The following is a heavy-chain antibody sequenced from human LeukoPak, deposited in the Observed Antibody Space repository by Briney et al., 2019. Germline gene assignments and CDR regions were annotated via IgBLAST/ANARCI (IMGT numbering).Heavy chain of an antibody. CDR2: IIPIFGTA. D-gene: IGHD3-22*01. CDR1: GGTFSSYA. J-gene: IGHJ2*01. CDR3: ASPAGYYDSSGFHL. V-gene: IGHV1-69*06. Sequence: SVKVSCKASGGTFSSYAISWVRQAPGQGLEWMGRIIPIFGTANYAQKFKGRVTITADKSTGTAYMGLSSLSSADTAVYYCASPAGYYDSSGFHLWGRGTLVTVSS.